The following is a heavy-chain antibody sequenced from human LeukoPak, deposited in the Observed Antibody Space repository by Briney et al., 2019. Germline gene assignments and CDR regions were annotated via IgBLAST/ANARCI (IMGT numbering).Heavy chain of an antibody. V-gene: IGHV4-30-2*01. D-gene: IGHD2-2*01. Sequence: PSETLSLTCTVSGGSMSSGGYYWSWIRQPPGKGLEWIGYIYHSGSTYYNPSLKSRVTISVDRSKNQLSLKLSSVTAADTAVYYCARGCSSTSCYDYWGQGTLVTVSS. CDR3: ARGCSSTSCYDY. CDR1: GGSMSSGGYY. CDR2: IYHSGST. J-gene: IGHJ4*02.